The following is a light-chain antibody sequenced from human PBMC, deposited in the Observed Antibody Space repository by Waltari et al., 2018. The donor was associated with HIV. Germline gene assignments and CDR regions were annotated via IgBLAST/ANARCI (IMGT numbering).Light chain of an antibody. J-gene: IGLJ3*02. CDR2: EVT. V-gene: IGLV2-23*02. CDR3: CSFAGSTSWV. CDR1: SSDIGSYNL. Sequence: QSALTQPASVSGSPGQSITFSCTGTSSDIGSYNLVSWYQQHPRKAPRLMIYEVTKRPSGVSYRLSGSKSGNTASLTISGLQAEDEADYYCCSFAGSTSWVFGGGTKLTVL.